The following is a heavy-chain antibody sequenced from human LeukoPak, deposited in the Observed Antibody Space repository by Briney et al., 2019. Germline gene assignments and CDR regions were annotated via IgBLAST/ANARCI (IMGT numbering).Heavy chain of an antibody. Sequence: PSETLSLTCAVYGGSFSGFYWNWIRQPPGKGLEWIGEIDHSGSTNYNPSLKSRVTISVDTSKNQFSLKLSSVTAADTAVYYCAREVVDIVAMTPFDYWGQGTLVTVSS. J-gene: IGHJ4*02. CDR1: GGSFSGFY. CDR3: AREVVDIVAMTPFDY. D-gene: IGHD5-12*01. CDR2: IDHSGST. V-gene: IGHV4-34*01.